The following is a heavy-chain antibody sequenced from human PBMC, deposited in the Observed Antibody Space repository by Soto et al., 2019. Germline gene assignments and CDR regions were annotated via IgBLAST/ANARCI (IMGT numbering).Heavy chain of an antibody. CDR2: ISGSGGST. CDR1: GFTFSSYA. V-gene: IGHV3-23*01. Sequence: GGSLRLSCAASGFTFSSYAMSWVRQAPGKGLEWVSAISGSGGSTYYADSVKGRFTISRDNSKNTLYLQMSSLRAEDTAVYYCAKAVDYIWGSYRSPHAFDIWGQGTMVTVSS. D-gene: IGHD3-16*02. J-gene: IGHJ3*02. CDR3: AKAVDYIWGSYRSPHAFDI.